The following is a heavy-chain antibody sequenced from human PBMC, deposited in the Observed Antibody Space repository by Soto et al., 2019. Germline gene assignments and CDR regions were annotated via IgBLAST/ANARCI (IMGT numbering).Heavy chain of an antibody. CDR2: IYYSGST. CDR1: GGSISSYY. D-gene: IGHD3-10*01. CDR3: ARDIMGRGLGIDY. Sequence: QVQLQESGPGLVKPSETLSLTCTVSGGSISSYYWSWIRQPPGKGLEWIGYIYYSGSTNYNPSLKSRVTISVDTSKNQFSLKLSSVTAADTAVYYCARDIMGRGLGIDYWGQGTLVTVSS. V-gene: IGHV4-59*01. J-gene: IGHJ4*02.